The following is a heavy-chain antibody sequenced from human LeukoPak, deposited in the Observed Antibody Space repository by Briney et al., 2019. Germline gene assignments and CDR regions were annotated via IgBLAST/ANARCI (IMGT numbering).Heavy chain of an antibody. J-gene: IGHJ4*02. D-gene: IGHD2-2*01. CDR2: MNPNSGNT. CDR1: GYTFTSYG. Sequence: ASVKVSCKASGYTFTSYGISWVRQAPGQGLEWMGWMNPNSGNTGYAQKFQGRVTMTRNTSISTAYMELSSLRSEDTAVYYCARADCSSTSCYDYFDYWGQGTLVTVSS. V-gene: IGHV1-8*02. CDR3: ARADCSSTSCYDYFDY.